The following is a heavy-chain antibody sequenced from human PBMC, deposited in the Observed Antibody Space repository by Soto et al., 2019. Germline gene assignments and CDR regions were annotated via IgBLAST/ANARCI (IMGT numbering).Heavy chain of an antibody. CDR3: ARDHTSVPVTTNGYFDY. D-gene: IGHD4-17*01. CDR2: INPNSGGT. Sequence: ASVKVSCKASGYTFTGYYMHWVRQAPGQGLEWMGWINPNSGGTNYAQKFQGWVTMTRDTSISTAYMELSRLRSDDTAVYYCARDHTSVPVTTNGYFDYWGQGTLVTVSS. V-gene: IGHV1-2*04. CDR1: GYTFTGYY. J-gene: IGHJ4*02.